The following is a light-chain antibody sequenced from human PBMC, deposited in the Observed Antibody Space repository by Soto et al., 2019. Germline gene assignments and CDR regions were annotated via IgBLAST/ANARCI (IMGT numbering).Light chain of an antibody. CDR3: QQSYSLPRT. V-gene: IGKV1-39*01. Sequence: DVQLTQSPSSLSASIGDTVTISCRSSQSITTSLNWYQQKPGKPPALHIYGSSARQIGVPHRFSASGSGTDFTLTITRLQHEDFATYYCQQSYSLPRTFGQGTKMDLK. CDR2: GSS. J-gene: IGKJ1*01. CDR1: QSITTS.